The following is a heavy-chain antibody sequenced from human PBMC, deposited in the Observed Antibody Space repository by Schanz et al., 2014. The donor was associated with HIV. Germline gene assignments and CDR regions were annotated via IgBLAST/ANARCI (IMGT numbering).Heavy chain of an antibody. CDR3: AKDPNDREKAFGY. Sequence: QVHLVESGGGVAQPGRSLRLSCATSGFTFSSYGMHWVRQAPGKGLEWVAGISYDGRNKYYADSVKGRFTISRDNSKNTLYLQMNSLRAEDTAVYYCAKDPNDREKAFGYWGQGTLVTVSS. CDR1: GFTFSSYG. D-gene: IGHD3-22*01. J-gene: IGHJ4*02. V-gene: IGHV3-30*18. CDR2: ISYDGRNK.